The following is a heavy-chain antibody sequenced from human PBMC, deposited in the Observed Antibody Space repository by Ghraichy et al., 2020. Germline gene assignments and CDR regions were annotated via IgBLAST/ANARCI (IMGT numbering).Heavy chain of an antibody. CDR1: GFTFSSYW. CDR3: VKDLVGGGFGAYGMDV. J-gene: IGHJ6*02. Sequence: GSLRLSCAASGFTFSSYWKHWVRQAPGKGLVWVSRINSDGGSTTYADSVKGRFTISKDNAKNTLYLQMNSLRAEDTAVYYCVKDLVGGGFGAYGMDVWGQGTTVTVSS. CDR2: INSDGGST. V-gene: IGHV3-74*01. D-gene: IGHD2-21*01.